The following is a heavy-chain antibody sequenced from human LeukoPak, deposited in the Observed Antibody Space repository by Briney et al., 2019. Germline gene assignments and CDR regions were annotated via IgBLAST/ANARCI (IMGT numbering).Heavy chain of an antibody. CDR2: ISGSSSYT. J-gene: IGHJ4*02. V-gene: IGHV3-11*05. CDR3: ARVPLSSSTNYYFDC. CDR1: GFTFSSYA. Sequence: PGGALRLSCAASGFTFSSYATSWVRQAPGKGLKWVSYISGSSSYTNNADSVKGRFTISRDNTKNSLYLQMNSLRAEDTAVYYCARVPLSSSTNYYFDCWGQGTLVTVSS. D-gene: IGHD2-2*01.